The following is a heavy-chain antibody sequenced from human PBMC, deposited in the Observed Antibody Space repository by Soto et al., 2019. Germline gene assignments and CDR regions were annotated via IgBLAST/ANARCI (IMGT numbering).Heavy chain of an antibody. J-gene: IGHJ6*02. D-gene: IGHD2-2*02. CDR1: GYTFTGYY. CDR2: INPNSGGT. V-gene: IGHV1-2*02. Sequence: ASGEGLCKASGYTFTGYYMHWVRQAPGQGLEWMGWINPNSGGTNYAQKFQGRVTMTRDTSISTAYMELSRLRSDDTAVYYCAREEVVVVPAAIRYYYYYYGMDVWGQGTTVTV. CDR3: AREEVVVVPAAIRYYYYYYGMDV.